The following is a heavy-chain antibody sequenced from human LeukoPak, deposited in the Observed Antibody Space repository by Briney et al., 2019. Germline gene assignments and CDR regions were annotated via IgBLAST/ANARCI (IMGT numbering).Heavy chain of an antibody. D-gene: IGHD1-26*01. V-gene: IGHV3-74*01. CDR2: IKSDGINT. J-gene: IGHJ6*02. CDR3: ARPSHSGYDEGMDV. CDR1: GFTFSSYW. Sequence: PGGSLRLSCAASGFTFSSYWMHWVRQAPGKGLVWVSRIKSDGINTIYADSVKGRFTVSRDNAKNTLYLQTNSLRVDDTAVYYCARPSHSGYDEGMDVWGQGTTVIVSS.